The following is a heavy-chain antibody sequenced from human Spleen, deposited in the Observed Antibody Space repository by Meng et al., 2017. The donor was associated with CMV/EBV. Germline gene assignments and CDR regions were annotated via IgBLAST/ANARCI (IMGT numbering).Heavy chain of an antibody. D-gene: IGHD6-13*01. CDR2: ISGSGDVT. CDR3: AKEYSSSWYSYYYYYGMDV. V-gene: IGHV3-23*01. J-gene: IGHJ6*02. Sequence: GGSLKSSCAASGCSFSSQGMSWVRQAPGEGLEWVSAISGSGDVTYYSEAVKGRLTISRDNSQNTLYLQMNSLRAEDTAVYYCAKEYSSSWYSYYYYYGMDVWGQGPTVTVSS. CDR1: GCSFSSQG.